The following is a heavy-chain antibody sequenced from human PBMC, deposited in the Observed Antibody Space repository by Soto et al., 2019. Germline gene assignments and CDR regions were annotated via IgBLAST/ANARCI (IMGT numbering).Heavy chain of an antibody. CDR1: GLTVSGKKY. Sequence: DVQLVESGGGLMQPGESLRLSCAASGLTVSGKKYVAWCSQAPGKGVEWVSALYDVDGSFYADSVKGRFTTSSDSSKTTVYLQMNGLRPDDTAVYYCATWHEREPAYDVWGQGTTVTVSS. CDR2: LYDVDGS. D-gene: IGHD1-1*01. V-gene: IGHV3-53*01. J-gene: IGHJ3*01. CDR3: ATWHEREPAYDV.